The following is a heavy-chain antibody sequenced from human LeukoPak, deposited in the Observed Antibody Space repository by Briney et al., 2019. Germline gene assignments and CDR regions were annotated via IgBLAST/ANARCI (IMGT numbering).Heavy chain of an antibody. J-gene: IGHJ4*02. CDR1: GFTFSNAW. V-gene: IGHV3-21*01. CDR2: ISSSSSYI. D-gene: IGHD5-12*01. CDR3: AIRKSGNAIDY. Sequence: GGSLRLSCAASGFTFSNAWMSWVRQAPGKGLEWVSSISSSSSYIYYADSVKGRFTISRDNAKNSLYLQMNSLRAEDTAVYYCAIRKSGNAIDYWGQGTLVTVSS.